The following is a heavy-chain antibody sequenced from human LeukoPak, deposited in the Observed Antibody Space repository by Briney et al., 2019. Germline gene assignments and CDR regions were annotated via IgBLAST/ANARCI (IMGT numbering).Heavy chain of an antibody. Sequence: QPGRSLRLSCAASGFTFNDYAMHWVRQAPGKGLEWVSGISWNSGSIDYADSVKGRFTISRDNAKNSLYLQMNSLRAEDTALYYCAKGWSSGSRTSLDHWGQGTLVTVSS. CDR3: AKGWSSGSRTSLDH. CDR1: GFTFNDYA. J-gene: IGHJ4*02. D-gene: IGHD3-22*01. V-gene: IGHV3-9*01. CDR2: ISWNSGSI.